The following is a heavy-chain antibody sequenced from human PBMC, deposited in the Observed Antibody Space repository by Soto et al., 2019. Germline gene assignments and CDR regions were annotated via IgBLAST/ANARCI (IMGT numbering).Heavy chain of an antibody. J-gene: IGHJ4*02. D-gene: IGHD2-2*02. CDR2: ISSSGSTI. CDR3: AREKYQLLYHNYFDY. V-gene: IGHV3-11*01. Sequence: GGSLRLSCAASGFTFSDYYMSWIRQAPGKGLEWVSYISSSGSTIYYADSVKGRFTISRDNAKNSLYLQMNSLRAEDTAVYYCAREKYQLLYHNYFDYWGQGTLVTVSS. CDR1: GFTFSDYY.